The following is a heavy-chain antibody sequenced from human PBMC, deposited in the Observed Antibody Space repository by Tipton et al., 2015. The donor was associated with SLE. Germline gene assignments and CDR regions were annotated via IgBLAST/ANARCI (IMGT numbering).Heavy chain of an antibody. CDR1: GFTFSSYE. J-gene: IGHJ3*02. V-gene: IGHV3-48*03. Sequence: GSLRLSCAASGFTFSSYEMSWVRQAPGKGLEWVSYISSSGSTIYYADSVKGRFTISRDNAKNSLYLQMNSLRAEDTAVYYCARGEIGTMIVVLHGAFDIWGQGTMVTVSS. CDR3: ARGEIGTMIVVLHGAFDI. CDR2: ISSSGSTI. D-gene: IGHD3-22*01.